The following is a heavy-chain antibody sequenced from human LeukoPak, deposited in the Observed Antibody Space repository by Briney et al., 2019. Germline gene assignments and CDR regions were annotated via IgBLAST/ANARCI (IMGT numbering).Heavy chain of an antibody. J-gene: IGHJ4*02. D-gene: IGHD1-1*01. CDR3: ARVPDITARPCDS. CDR1: GGSFNSYY. Sequence: SETLSLTCAVYGGSFNSYYWTWVRQTPGKGREWSGEISHTGDIINYKPSLKSRVTISVDSSKKQFSLRLTSVTAADTGVYYCARVPDITARPCDSWGPGTRVTVS. V-gene: IGHV4-34*01. CDR2: ISHTGDII.